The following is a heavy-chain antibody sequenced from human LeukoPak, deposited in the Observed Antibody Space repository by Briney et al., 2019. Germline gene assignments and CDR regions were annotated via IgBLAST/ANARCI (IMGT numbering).Heavy chain of an antibody. CDR3: ARDSSGWFDY. CDR1: GGSISSYY. CDR2: IYYSGST. Sequence: SETLSLTCTVSGGSISSYYWSWIRQPPGKGLEWIGYIYYSGSTNYNPSLKSRVTISVDTSKNQFSLKLSSVTAADTAVYYCARDSSGWFDYWGQGTLVTVSS. J-gene: IGHJ4*02. V-gene: IGHV4-59*01. D-gene: IGHD6-19*01.